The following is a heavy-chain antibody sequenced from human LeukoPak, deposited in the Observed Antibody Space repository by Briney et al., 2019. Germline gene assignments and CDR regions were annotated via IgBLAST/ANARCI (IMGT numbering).Heavy chain of an antibody. V-gene: IGHV1-18*01. Sequence: ASVKVSCKASGYTFTSYGISWVRQAPGQGLEWMGWISAYNGNTNYAQKLQGRVTMTTDTSTSTAYMELRSLRSDDTAVYYCARDGGYCSSTSCYDYSYYGMDVWGQGTTVTVSS. D-gene: IGHD2-2*03. J-gene: IGHJ6*02. CDR3: ARDGGYCSSTSCYDYSYYGMDV. CDR2: ISAYNGNT. CDR1: GYTFTSYG.